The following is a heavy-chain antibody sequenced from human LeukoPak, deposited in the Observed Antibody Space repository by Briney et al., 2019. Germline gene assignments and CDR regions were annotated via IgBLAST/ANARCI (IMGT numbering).Heavy chain of an antibody. CDR1: GYTFINHA. V-gene: IGHV7-4-1*02. Sequence: GASVTVSCTASGYTFINHAINWVRQAPGQGLEWMGWINTNTGNPTYARDFTGRFVFSLDTSVSTAYLQISSLKAEDTALYYCARGGENWFDPWGQGTLVTVSS. J-gene: IGHJ5*02. D-gene: IGHD3-16*01. CDR2: INTNTGNP. CDR3: ARGGENWFDP.